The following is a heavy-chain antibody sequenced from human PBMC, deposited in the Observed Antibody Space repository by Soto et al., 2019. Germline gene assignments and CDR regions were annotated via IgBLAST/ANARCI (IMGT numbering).Heavy chain of an antibody. J-gene: IGHJ4*02. V-gene: IGHV3-15*01. CDR3: TPEPYYDFWSGYSFGDY. CDR2: IKSKTDGGTT. CDR1: GFTFSNAW. Sequence: EVQLVESGGGLVKPGGSLRLSCAASGFTFSNAWMSWVRQAPGKGLEWVGRIKSKTDGGTTDYAAHVKGRFTNTRDDSNNTLYLQMTSMKAEDTVVYYCTPEPYYDFWSGYSFGDYWGQGTLVTVSS. D-gene: IGHD3-3*01.